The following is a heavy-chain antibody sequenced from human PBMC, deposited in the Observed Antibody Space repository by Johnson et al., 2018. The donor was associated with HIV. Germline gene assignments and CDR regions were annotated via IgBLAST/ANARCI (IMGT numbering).Heavy chain of an antibody. CDR2: I. CDR1: AFPFDDHA. V-gene: IGHV3-9*01. Sequence: VQLVESGGGLVQPGRSLRLSCAASAFPFDDHALHWVRQSPGKGLQRFSIILKGRFTISRDNAKNDLDLQMHSLRPEDTALYYCARVIDYYDGPLGAFDMWGQGTMVTVSS. J-gene: IGHJ3*02. CDR3: ARVIDYYDGPLGAFDM. D-gene: IGHD3-22*01.